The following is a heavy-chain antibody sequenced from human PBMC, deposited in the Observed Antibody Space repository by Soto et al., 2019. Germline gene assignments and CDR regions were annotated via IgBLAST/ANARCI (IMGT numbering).Heavy chain of an antibody. CDR3: ARSAYSSHGMDV. Sequence: GEPLKISCQGSGYIFTTYWIGWVRQMPGKGLEWMGIIYPTDSDTRYSPSFQGQVTISADKSITTAYLQWSSLRASDTAVYYCARSAYSSHGMDVWGQGTTVTASS. CDR1: GYIFTTYW. V-gene: IGHV5-51*01. J-gene: IGHJ6*02. D-gene: IGHD2-21*01. CDR2: IYPTDSDT.